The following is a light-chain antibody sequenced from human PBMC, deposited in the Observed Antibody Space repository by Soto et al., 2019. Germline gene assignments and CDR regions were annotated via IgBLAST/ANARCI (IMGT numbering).Light chain of an antibody. CDR1: QSVSSN. CDR2: GAS. CDR3: QQRSNWIT. Sequence: IVLTQSPATLSVSPGERATLSCRASQSVSSNLAWHQQRPGQAPRLLIYGASTRATGVPARFSGSGSGTDFTLTISSLEPEDFAVYYCQQRSNWITFGQGTRLEI. V-gene: IGKV3-11*01. J-gene: IGKJ5*01.